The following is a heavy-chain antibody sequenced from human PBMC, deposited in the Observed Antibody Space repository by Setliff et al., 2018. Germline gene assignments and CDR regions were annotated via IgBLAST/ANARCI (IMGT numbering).Heavy chain of an antibody. J-gene: IGHJ5*02. Sequence: PGESLKISCKASGYSFMSHWIGWVRQMPGKGLEWMGIIYPGDSITRYSPSFQGQVTISVDKSINTAYLQWSSLRASDTAIYYCARHPYYYGSGTYLDNNNRWFDPWGQGTLVTVSS. CDR1: GYSFMSHW. CDR3: ARHPYYYGSGTYLDNNNRWFDP. V-gene: IGHV5-51*01. D-gene: IGHD3-10*01. CDR2: IYPGDSIT.